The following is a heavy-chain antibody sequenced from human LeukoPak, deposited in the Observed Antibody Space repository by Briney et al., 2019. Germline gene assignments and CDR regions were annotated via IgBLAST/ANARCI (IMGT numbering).Heavy chain of an antibody. V-gene: IGHV3-7*01. Sequence: GGSLRLSCAASGFTFSSYWMSWVRQAPGKGLEWVANIKQDGSDKYYVDSVKGRFTISRDNAKNSLYLQMNSLRAEDTAVYYCARDLGPPLDIRGYSGYDSAFDIWGQGTMVTVSS. CDR2: IKQDGSDK. J-gene: IGHJ3*02. CDR1: GFTFSSYW. D-gene: IGHD5-12*01. CDR3: ARDLGPPLDIRGYSGYDSAFDI.